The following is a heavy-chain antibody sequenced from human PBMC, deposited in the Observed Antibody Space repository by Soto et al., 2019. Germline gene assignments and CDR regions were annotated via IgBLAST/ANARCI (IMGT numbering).Heavy chain of an antibody. V-gene: IGHV4-30-2*01. CDR3: AREGVGESDYYYCGMDV. CDR1: GGSISSGGYS. Sequence: SETLSLTCAVSGGSISSGGYSWSWIRQPPGKGLEWIGYIYHSGSTYYNPSLRSRVTISVDRSKNQFSLKLISVTAADTAVYYCAREGVGESDYYYCGMDVWGQGTRVTVSS. J-gene: IGHJ6*02. CDR2: IYHSGST. D-gene: IGHD3-10*01.